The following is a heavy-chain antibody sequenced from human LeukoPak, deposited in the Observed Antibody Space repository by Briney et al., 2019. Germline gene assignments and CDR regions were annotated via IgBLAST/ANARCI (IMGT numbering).Heavy chain of an antibody. J-gene: IGHJ4*02. Sequence: PGGSLRLSCAASGFTFSSYEMNWVRQAPGKGLEWVSYISSSGSTIYYADSVKGRFTISRDNAKNSLYLQMNSLRAEDTAVYYCAKALYDSSGDGYWGQGTLVTISS. CDR3: AKALYDSSGDGY. CDR1: GFTFSSYE. CDR2: ISSSGSTI. V-gene: IGHV3-48*03. D-gene: IGHD1-26*01.